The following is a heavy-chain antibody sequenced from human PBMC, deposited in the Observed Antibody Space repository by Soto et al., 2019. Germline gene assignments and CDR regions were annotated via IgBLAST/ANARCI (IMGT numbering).Heavy chain of an antibody. CDR1: GYTFTSYG. J-gene: IGHJ4*02. CDR3: ARGPDYAGYFDY. V-gene: IGHV1-18*01. D-gene: IGHD4-17*01. Sequence: ALVKVSCKASGYTFTSYGISWVRQAPGQGLEWMGWINAYNGNTNYAQKLQGRVTITADESMTTAYMELSGLRSEDTAVYYCARGPDYAGYFDYWGQGTLVTVSS. CDR2: INAYNGNT.